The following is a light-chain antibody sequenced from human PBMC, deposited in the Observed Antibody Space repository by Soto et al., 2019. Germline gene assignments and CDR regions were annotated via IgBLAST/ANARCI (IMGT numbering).Light chain of an antibody. V-gene: IGKV3-15*01. CDR2: GAS. CDR3: QQYKNWRQT. CDR1: QSISTF. J-gene: IGKJ5*01. Sequence: PLSXXPGERATLXXRASQSISTFLDWYQQKSGHAPRLLIYGASTRATGIPARFSPSGSGTEFTLTISSPQAEDFAVYYSQQYKNWRQTFGQ.